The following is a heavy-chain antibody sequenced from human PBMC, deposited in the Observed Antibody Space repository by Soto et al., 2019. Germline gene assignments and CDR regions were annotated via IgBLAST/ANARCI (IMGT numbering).Heavy chain of an antibody. CDR2: IHAGNGYT. D-gene: IGHD5-12*01. J-gene: IGHJ3*02. V-gene: IGHV1-3*01. CDR1: GYTFDNYA. CDR3: ARVQYSGYDFKLAFDN. Sequence: QVQLVQSGAQVKKPGASVKVSCKASGYTFDNYALHWVRQAPGRRLEWMGWIHAGNGYTKYSQRFQGRVTITRDTSASTVHMDLSSLRSEDTAVYYCARVQYSGYDFKLAFDNWGQGTMVTVSS.